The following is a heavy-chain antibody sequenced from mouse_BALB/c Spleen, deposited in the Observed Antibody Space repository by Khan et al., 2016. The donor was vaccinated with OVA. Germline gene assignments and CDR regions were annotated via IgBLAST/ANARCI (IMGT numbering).Heavy chain of an antibody. D-gene: IGHD2-1*01. Sequence: EVQLQESGPDLVKPSQSLSLTCTVTGYSITSGYSWHWIQQFPGNKLEWMGYIYHSGTINYNPSLKSRSSITRDTSKNLFFLQFNYVTTEDTATYYCARDGNYMAYWGQGTSVTVSA. J-gene: IGHJ4*01. CDR1: GYSITSGYS. CDR2: IYHSGTI. CDR3: ARDGNYMAY. V-gene: IGHV3-1*02.